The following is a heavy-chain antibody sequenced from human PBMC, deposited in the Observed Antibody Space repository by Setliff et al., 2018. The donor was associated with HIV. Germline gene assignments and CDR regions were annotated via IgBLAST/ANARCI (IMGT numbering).Heavy chain of an antibody. CDR3: ARDQTYYNGSGTGSWYFDL. V-gene: IGHV4-59*01. CDR1: GGSISSYY. Sequence: SETLSLTCTVSGGSISSYYWSWIRQPPGKGLQWIGHIYYSGSTSYNPSLKSRVTISVDTSKNQFSLKLRSVTAADTAVYYSARDQTYYNGSGTGSWYFDLWGRGSLVTVSS. J-gene: IGHJ2*01. D-gene: IGHD3-10*01. CDR2: IYYSGST.